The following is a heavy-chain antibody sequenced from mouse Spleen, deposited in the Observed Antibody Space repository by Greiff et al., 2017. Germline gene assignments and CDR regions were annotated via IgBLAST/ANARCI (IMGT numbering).Heavy chain of an antibody. Sequence: EVMLVESEGGLVQPGSSMKLSCTASGFTFSDYYMAWVRQVPEKGLEWVANINYDGSSTYYLDSLKSRFIISRDNAKNILYLQMSSLKSEDTATYYCAREERGIRYFDVWGTGTTVTVSS. J-gene: IGHJ1*03. CDR2: INYDGSST. V-gene: IGHV5-16*01. CDR3: AREERGIRYFDV. CDR1: GFTFSDYY.